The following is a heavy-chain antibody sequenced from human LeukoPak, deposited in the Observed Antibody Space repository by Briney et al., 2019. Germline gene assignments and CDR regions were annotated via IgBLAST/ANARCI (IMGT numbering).Heavy chain of an antibody. V-gene: IGHV3-7*01. CDR1: GFTLISYG. J-gene: IGHJ4*02. CDR3: ARGRYCSGGSCFFDY. CDR2: IKQDGSEK. Sequence: HTGGSLRLSGAASGFTLISYGRGGVGQAQGKGREGGANIKQDGSEKYYVDSVKGRFTISRDNAKNSLYLQMNSLRAEDTAVYYCARGRYCSGGSCFFDYWGQGTLVTVSS. D-gene: IGHD2-15*01.